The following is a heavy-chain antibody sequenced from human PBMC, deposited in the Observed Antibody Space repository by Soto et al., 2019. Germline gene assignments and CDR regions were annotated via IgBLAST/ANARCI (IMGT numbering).Heavy chain of an antibody. CDR3: ARESGTYDFWSGYYNYYGMDV. CDR2: MNPNSGNT. J-gene: IGHJ6*02. V-gene: IGHV1-8*01. Sequence: ASVKVSCKASGYTFTSYDINWVRQATGQGLEWMGWMNPNSGNTGYAQKFQGRVTMTRNTSISTAYMELSSLRSEDTAVYYCARESGTYDFWSGYYNYYGMDVWGQGTLVTVSS. D-gene: IGHD3-3*01. CDR1: GYTFTSYD.